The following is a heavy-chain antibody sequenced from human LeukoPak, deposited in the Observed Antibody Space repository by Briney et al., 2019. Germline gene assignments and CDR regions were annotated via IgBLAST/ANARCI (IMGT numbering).Heavy chain of an antibody. Sequence: ASVKVSCKASGYTFTSYDINWVRQATGQGLEWMGWMNPNSGNTGYAQKFQGRVTITRNTSLSTAYMELSSLRSENTAVYYCARGIRKVRGDKRYYFDYWGQGTLVTVSS. CDR3: ARGIRKVRGDKRYYFDY. V-gene: IGHV1-8*03. CDR2: MNPNSGNT. J-gene: IGHJ4*02. D-gene: IGHD3-10*01. CDR1: GYTFTSYD.